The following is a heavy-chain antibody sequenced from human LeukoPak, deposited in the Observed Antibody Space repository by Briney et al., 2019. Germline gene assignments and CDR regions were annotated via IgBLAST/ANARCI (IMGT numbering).Heavy chain of an antibody. J-gene: IGHJ4*02. V-gene: IGHV3-23*01. CDR2: ITESGDIT. CDR3: AKYCSGATCSGY. Sequence: LSGGSLRLSCAASGFTFSSYAMSWVRQAPGKGPEWVSGITESGDITYYADSVKGRFTISRDNSKNTLYLQMNSLRAGDTAKYYCAKYCSGATCSGYWGQGTLVTVSS. D-gene: IGHD2-15*01. CDR1: GFTFSSYA.